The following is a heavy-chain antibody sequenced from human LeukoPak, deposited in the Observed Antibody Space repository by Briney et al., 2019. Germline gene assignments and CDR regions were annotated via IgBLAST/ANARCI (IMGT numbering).Heavy chain of an antibody. V-gene: IGHV3-9*01. CDR3: AKTIFGVENDAFDI. CDR1: GFTFDDYA. Sequence: PGGSLRLSCAASGFTFDDYATHWVRQAPGKGLEWGSGISWNSGSIGYADSVKGRFTISRDNAKNSLYLQMNSLRAEDTALYYCAKTIFGVENDAFDIWGQGTMVTVSS. J-gene: IGHJ3*02. D-gene: IGHD3-3*01. CDR2: ISWNSGSI.